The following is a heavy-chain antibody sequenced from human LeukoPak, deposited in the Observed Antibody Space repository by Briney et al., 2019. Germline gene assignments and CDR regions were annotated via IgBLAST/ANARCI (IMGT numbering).Heavy chain of an antibody. CDR2: IYYSGST. D-gene: IGHD5-24*01. CDR1: GGSISSYY. Sequence: PSETLSLTCTVSGGSISSYYWSWIRHPPGKGLEWIGYIYYSGSTNYNPSLKSRVTISVDTSKNQFSLKLSSVTAADTAVYYCARSRDGYNPWDYWGQGTLVTVSS. CDR3: ARSRDGYNPWDY. V-gene: IGHV4-59*01. J-gene: IGHJ4*02.